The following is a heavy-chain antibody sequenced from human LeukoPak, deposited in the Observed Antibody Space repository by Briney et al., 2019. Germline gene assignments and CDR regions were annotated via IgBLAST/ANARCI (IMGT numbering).Heavy chain of an antibody. J-gene: IGHJ4*02. D-gene: IGHD3-22*01. CDR2: IYTSGST. CDR1: GGSISSGSYY. V-gene: IGHV4-61*02. Sequence: SETLSLTCTVSGGSISSGSYYWSWIRQPAGKGLEWIGRIYTSGSTNYNPSLKSRVTISVDTSKNQFSLKLSSVTAADTAVYYCARDSYYYDSSGWYYFDYWGQGTLVTVSS. CDR3: ARDSYYYDSSGWYYFDY.